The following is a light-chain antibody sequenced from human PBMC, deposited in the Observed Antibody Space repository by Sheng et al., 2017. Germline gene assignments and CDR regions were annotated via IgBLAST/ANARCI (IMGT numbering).Light chain of an antibody. CDR3: QQYEITPST. Sequence: DIQMTQSPSSLSASVGGRVTITCRASQSISNSLAWYQHKPGKAPKLLLYATSRLQSGVPSRFSGSGSRTDYTLTISSLQPEDFAVYYCQQYEITPSTFGQGTKLEIK. CDR2: ATS. V-gene: IGKV1-NL1*01. CDR1: QSISNS. J-gene: IGKJ2*01.